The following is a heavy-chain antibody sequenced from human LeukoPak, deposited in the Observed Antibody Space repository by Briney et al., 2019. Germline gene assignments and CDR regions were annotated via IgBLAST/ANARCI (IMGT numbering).Heavy chain of an antibody. Sequence: SETLSLTCTVSGGSISSYYWSWIRQPPGKGLEWIGYIYYSGSTNYNPSLKSRVTISVDTSKNQFSLQLNSVTPEDTAVYYCAREFNFPGNYYFDYWGQGTLVTVSS. J-gene: IGHJ4*02. D-gene: IGHD1-1*01. V-gene: IGHV4-59*12. CDR2: IYYSGST. CDR1: GGSISSYY. CDR3: AREFNFPGNYYFDY.